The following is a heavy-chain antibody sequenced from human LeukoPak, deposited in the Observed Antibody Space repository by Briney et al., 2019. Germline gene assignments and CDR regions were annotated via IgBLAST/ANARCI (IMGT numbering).Heavy chain of an antibody. CDR2: INPSGGST. D-gene: IGHD3-22*01. J-gene: IGHJ3*02. CDR3: ARDVTMIVVAGDAFDI. V-gene: IGHV1-46*01. Sequence: ASVKVSCKASGHTFTSYYMHWVRQAPGQGLEWMGIINPSGGSTSYAQKFQGRVTMTRDTSTSTVYMELSSLRSEDTAVYYCARDVTMIVVAGDAFDIWGQGTMVTVSS. CDR1: GHTFTSYY.